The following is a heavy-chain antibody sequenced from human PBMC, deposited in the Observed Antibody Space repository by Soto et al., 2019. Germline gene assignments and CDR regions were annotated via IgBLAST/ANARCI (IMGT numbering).Heavy chain of an antibody. CDR3: ARVKIVVVPAAIFYFDY. V-gene: IGHV4-31*03. J-gene: IGHJ4*02. Sequence: PSETLSLTCTVSGGSISSGGYYWSWIRQHPGKGLEWIGYIYYSGSTYYNPSLKSRVTISVDTSKNQFSLKLSSVTAADTAVYYCARVKIVVVPAAIFYFDYWGQGTLVTVSS. D-gene: IGHD2-2*02. CDR1: GGSISSGGYY. CDR2: IYYSGST.